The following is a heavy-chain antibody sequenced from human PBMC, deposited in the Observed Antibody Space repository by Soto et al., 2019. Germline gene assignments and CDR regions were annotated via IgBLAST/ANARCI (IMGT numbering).Heavy chain of an antibody. CDR1: GGSISSSSYY. V-gene: IGHV4-39*01. CDR3: ERHPGYGLYYFDY. J-gene: IGHJ4*02. CDR2: IYYSGST. Sequence: QLQLQESGPGLVKPSETLSLTCTVSGGSISSSSYYWGWIRQPPGKGLEWIGSIYYSGSTYYNPSLKGRVTISVDTSKNQFSLKLSSVTAADTAVYYCERHPGYGLYYFDYWGQGTLVTVSS. D-gene: IGHD5-18*01.